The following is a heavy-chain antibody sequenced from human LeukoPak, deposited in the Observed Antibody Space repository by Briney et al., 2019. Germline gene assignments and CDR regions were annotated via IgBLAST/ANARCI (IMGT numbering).Heavy chain of an antibody. D-gene: IGHD3-3*01. CDR1: GYTFTSYY. V-gene: IGHV1-46*01. Sequence: ASVNVSCKASGYTFTSYYMHWVRQAPGQGLEWVGIINPSGGSTSYTQKFQGRVTMTRDTSTSTVYMELRSLRSEDTAVYYCAREGFPPKISDFWSGLGPYYYYGMDVWGQGTTVTVSS. J-gene: IGHJ6*02. CDR3: AREGFPPKISDFWSGLGPYYYYGMDV. CDR2: INPSGGST.